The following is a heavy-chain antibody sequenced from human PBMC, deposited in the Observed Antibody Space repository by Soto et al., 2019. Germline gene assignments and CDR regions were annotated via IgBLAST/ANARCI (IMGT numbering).Heavy chain of an antibody. V-gene: IGHV3-74*01. CDR1: GFTFSNYW. Sequence: LRLSCAASGFTFSNYWMHWVRQAPGKGPVWVSRINGDGSSISYAESVKGRFTISRDNGKNTLFLQMNSLRAEDMAVYYCTRSAYSSGFDPWGQGTLVTVPS. CDR2: INGDGSSI. CDR3: TRSAYSSGFDP. D-gene: IGHD6-19*01. J-gene: IGHJ5*02.